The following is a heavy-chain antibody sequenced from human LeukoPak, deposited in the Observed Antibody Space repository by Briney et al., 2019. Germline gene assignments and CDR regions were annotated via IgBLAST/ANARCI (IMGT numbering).Heavy chain of an antibody. CDR3: ARGLWLVAYSWFDP. Sequence: ASVKVSCKASGYTFTSYDINWVRQATGQGLEWMGWMNLNSGNTGYAQKFQGRVTMTRNTSISTAYMELSSLRSEDTAVYYCARGLWLVAYSWFDPWGQGTLVTVSS. CDR1: GYTFTSYD. D-gene: IGHD5-12*01. V-gene: IGHV1-8*01. J-gene: IGHJ5*02. CDR2: MNLNSGNT.